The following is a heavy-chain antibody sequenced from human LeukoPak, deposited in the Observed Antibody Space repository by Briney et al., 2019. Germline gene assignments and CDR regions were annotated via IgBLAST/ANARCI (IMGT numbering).Heavy chain of an antibody. J-gene: IGHJ1*01. D-gene: IGHD3-3*01. V-gene: IGHV3-30*02. Sequence: GGSLRLSCAASGFTFSSYGMHWVRQAPGKGLEWVAFIRYDGSNKYYADSVKGRFTISRDNSKNTLYLQMNSLRAEDTAVYYCAKVGGRFLEWLSPAEYFQHWGQGTLVTVSS. CDR1: GFTFSSYG. CDR3: AKVGGRFLEWLSPAEYFQH. CDR2: IRYDGSNK.